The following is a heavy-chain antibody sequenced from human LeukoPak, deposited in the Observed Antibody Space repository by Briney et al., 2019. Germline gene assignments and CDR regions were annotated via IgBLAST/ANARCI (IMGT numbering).Heavy chain of an antibody. CDR2: IYYSGST. CDR3: ARHSSPHDWFDP. CDR1: GGSFSGYY. J-gene: IGHJ5*02. Sequence: SETLSLTCAVYGGSFSGYYWGWIRQPPGKGREWIGSIYYSGSTYYNPSLKSRVTISVDTAKNQFSLKLSSVTAADTAVYYCARHSSPHDWFDPWGQGTLVTVSS. V-gene: IGHV4-39*01.